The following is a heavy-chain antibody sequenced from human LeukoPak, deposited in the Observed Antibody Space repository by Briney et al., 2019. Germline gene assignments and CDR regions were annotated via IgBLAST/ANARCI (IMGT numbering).Heavy chain of an antibody. J-gene: IGHJ4*02. CDR3: AKDEMFSSAWYFDY. CDR2: IRSDGSIK. D-gene: IGHD6-19*01. CDR1: KFNFNSYG. V-gene: IGHV3-30*02. Sequence: GGSLRLSCTTSKFNFNSYGMTWVRQAPGKGLEWVAFIRSDGSIKYYTESLKGRFTISRDNSKNTLYLQMNSLRAEDTAVYYCAKDEMFSSAWYFDYWGQGTLVTVSS.